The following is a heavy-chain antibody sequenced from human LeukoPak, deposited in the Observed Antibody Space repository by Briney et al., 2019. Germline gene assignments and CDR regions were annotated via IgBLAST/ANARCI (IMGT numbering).Heavy chain of an antibody. CDR2: ISGSGDST. V-gene: IGHV3-23*01. CDR3: ARDITMIGWFDP. CDR1: GFTFSTYA. J-gene: IGHJ5*02. Sequence: GGSLILSCAASGFTFSTYAVNWVRQAPGEGLEWVSTISGSGDSTYYADSVKGRFTISRDNSKDTLYLQMSSVRVDDTAVYYCARDITMIGWFDPWGQGTLVTVSS. D-gene: IGHD3-22*01.